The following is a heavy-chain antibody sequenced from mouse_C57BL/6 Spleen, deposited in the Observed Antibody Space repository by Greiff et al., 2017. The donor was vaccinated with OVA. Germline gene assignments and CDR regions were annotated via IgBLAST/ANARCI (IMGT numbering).Heavy chain of an antibody. CDR1: GFTFSSYG. CDR3: ARHDYYGSFYAMDY. D-gene: IGHD1-1*01. CDR2: ISSGGSYT. V-gene: IGHV5-6*01. Sequence: EVKLVESGGDLVKPGGSLKLSCAASGFTFSSYGMSWVRQTPDKRLEWVATISSGGSYTYYPDSVKGRFTISRDNAKNTLYLQMSSLKSEDTAMYYCARHDYYGSFYAMDYWGQGTSVTVSS. J-gene: IGHJ4*01.